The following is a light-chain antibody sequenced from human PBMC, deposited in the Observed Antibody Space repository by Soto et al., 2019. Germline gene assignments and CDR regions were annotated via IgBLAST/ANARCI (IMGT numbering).Light chain of an antibody. CDR1: QSISSK. CDR2: GAS. V-gene: IGKV3-15*01. CDR3: QEYNNWHPIT. J-gene: IGKJ4*01. Sequence: EIVMTQSPATLSVSPGERATLSCMASQSISSKLAWYQQKPGQAPRLLIYGASTRATGIPVRFSGSGSGTEFTLTITSLQYEDFAVHYCQEYNNWHPITFGGGTKVDNK.